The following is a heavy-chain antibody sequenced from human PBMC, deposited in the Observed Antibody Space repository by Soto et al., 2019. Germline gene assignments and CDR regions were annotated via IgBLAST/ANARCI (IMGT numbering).Heavy chain of an antibody. CDR2: ISGSDDST. V-gene: IGHV3-23*01. D-gene: IGHD6-6*01. Sequence: EVPLLESGGGLVQPGESLRLSCAASGFTFSSYAMSWVRQAPGKGLEWVSVISGSDDSTYYADSVKGRLTISRDNSNNTQYLQMNSLRAADTAVYYWAKRSSSSTFDYWGQGTLVTVSS. J-gene: IGHJ4*02. CDR1: GFTFSSYA. CDR3: AKRSSSSTFDY.